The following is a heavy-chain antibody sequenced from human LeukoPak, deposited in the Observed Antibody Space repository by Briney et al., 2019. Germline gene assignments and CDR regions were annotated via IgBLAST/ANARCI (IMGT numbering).Heavy chain of an antibody. CDR2: IKNGGSEE. Sequence: GSLRLSCAASGFTFSRYWMRWVRQAPGQGLEGVANIKNGGSEEYYVDSVKGRFTISRDNARNSLFLQMNSLTVEDTAVYYCARAIRGSAVDTGDRWGQGTLVTVSS. CDR3: ARAIRGSAVDTGDR. V-gene: IGHV3-7*01. J-gene: IGHJ4*02. CDR1: GFTFSRYW. D-gene: IGHD3-10*01.